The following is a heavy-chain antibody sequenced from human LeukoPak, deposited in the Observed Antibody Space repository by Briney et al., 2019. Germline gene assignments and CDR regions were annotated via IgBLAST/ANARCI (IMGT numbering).Heavy chain of an antibody. CDR2: FDPEDGET. D-gene: IGHD6-13*01. CDR3: ASGIAAAGGAFDI. V-gene: IGHV1-24*01. CDR1: GYTLTELS. Sequence: ASVRVSCKVSGYTLTELSMHWVRQAPGKGLEWKGGFDPEDGETIYAQKFQGRVTMTEDTSTDTAYMELSSLRSEDTAVYYCASGIAAAGGAFDIWGQGTMVTVSS. J-gene: IGHJ3*02.